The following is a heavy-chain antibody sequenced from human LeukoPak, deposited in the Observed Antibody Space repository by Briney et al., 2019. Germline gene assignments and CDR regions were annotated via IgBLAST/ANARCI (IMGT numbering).Heavy chain of an antibody. J-gene: IGHJ5*02. Sequence: PSETLSLTCTVSGVSISSYYWSWIRQPPGKGLEWIGYIYYRGSTNYNPSLKSRVSMSGDTSKNQISLKLSSVTAADTAVYYCARDRYYYDSSGTRWFDPWGQGTLVTVSS. CDR3: ARDRYYYDSSGTRWFDP. V-gene: IGHV4-59*01. CDR2: IYYRGST. CDR1: GVSISSYY. D-gene: IGHD3-22*01.